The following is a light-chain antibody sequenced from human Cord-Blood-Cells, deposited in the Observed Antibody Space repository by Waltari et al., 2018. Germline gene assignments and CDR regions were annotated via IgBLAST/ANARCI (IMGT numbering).Light chain of an antibody. CDR2: GSS. CDR3: QQYGSAPYT. CDR1: QSVSSSY. V-gene: IGKV3-20*01. Sequence: EIVLTQSPGTLSLSPGERATLSCRASQSVSSSYLAWYQQKPGQAPRLLIYGSSSRATGIPDRFSGSGSATDFTVAISRVEPEDFAVYYCQQYGSAPYTVGQGTKLEIK. J-gene: IGKJ2*01.